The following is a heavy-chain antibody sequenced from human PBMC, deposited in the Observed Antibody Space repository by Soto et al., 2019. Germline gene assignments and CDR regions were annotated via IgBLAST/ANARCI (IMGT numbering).Heavy chain of an antibody. CDR3: ASPNYDFWSGYGIQFDY. CDR2: IIPIFGTA. D-gene: IGHD3-3*01. Sequence: GASVKVSCKASGGTFSSYAISWVRQAPGQGLEWMGGIIPIFGTANYAQKFQGRVTITADESTSTAYMELSSLRSEDMAVYYCASPNYDFWSGYGIQFDYWGQGTLVTVSS. CDR1: GGTFSSYA. V-gene: IGHV1-69*13. J-gene: IGHJ4*02.